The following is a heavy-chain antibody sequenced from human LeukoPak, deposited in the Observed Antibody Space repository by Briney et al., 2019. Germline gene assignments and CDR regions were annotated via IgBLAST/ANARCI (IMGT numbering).Heavy chain of an antibody. CDR2: IYYSGST. CDR3: ARDGERRAFDY. Sequence: SQTLSLTCTVSGGSISSGGYYWSWIRQPPGKGLEWIGYIYYSGSTYYNPSLKSRVTISVDTSKNQFSLKLSSVTAADTAVYYCARDGERRAFDYWGQGTLVTVSS. V-gene: IGHV4-30-4*01. CDR1: GGSISSGGYY. J-gene: IGHJ4*02. D-gene: IGHD1-1*01.